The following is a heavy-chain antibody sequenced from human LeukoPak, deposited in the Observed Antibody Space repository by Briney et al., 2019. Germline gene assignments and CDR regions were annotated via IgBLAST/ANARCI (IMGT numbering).Heavy chain of an antibody. Sequence: SETLSLTCTVSGGSISGYYWSWIRQSPGKGLEWIGYIYYSGSTNYNPSLKSRATILLDTSKNQLSLKLSSVSAADTAVYYCARRTPGPQLDEYVAYFFDHWGQGTQVTVSS. CDR2: IYYSGST. J-gene: IGHJ4*02. CDR1: GGSISGYY. D-gene: IGHD2-2*01. V-gene: IGHV4-59*08. CDR3: ARRTPGPQLDEYVAYFFDH.